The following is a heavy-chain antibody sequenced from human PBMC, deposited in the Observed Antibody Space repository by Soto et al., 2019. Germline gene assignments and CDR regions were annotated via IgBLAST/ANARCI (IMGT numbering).Heavy chain of an antibody. Sequence: QITLNESGPPVVRPTETLTLTCRFSGFSLTTSGVGVGWIRQSPVKAPEWLALIYWDDDKRYSASLKSRLTITKDTTKNQVVLTVSDLDPTDTATYYCAHRVLRTVFGLVTTTAIYFDFWGQGTPVAVSS. J-gene: IGHJ4*02. CDR1: GFSLTTSGVG. V-gene: IGHV2-5*02. CDR2: IYWDDDK. D-gene: IGHD3-3*01. CDR3: AHRVLRTVFGLVTTTAIYFDF.